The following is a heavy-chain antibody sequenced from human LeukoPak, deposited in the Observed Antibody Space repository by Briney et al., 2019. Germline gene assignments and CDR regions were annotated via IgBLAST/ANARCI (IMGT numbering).Heavy chain of an antibody. V-gene: IGHV1-18*01. CDR1: GDIFTSYG. CDR2: ISAYNGNT. J-gene: IGHJ4*02. D-gene: IGHD2-2*01. CDR3: ARDSALRTRGVPADY. Sequence: ASVKVSCKASGDIFTSYGISWVRQAPGQGLEWMGWISAYNGNTNYAQKLQGRVTMTTDTSTSTAYMELRSLRSDDTAVYYCARDSALRTRGVPADYWGQGTLVTVSS.